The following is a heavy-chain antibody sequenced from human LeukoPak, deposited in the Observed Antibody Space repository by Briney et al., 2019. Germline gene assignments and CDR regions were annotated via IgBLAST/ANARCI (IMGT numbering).Heavy chain of an antibody. J-gene: IGHJ3*02. CDR3: ARTYYYESSGYYYGAFDI. Sequence: GGSLRLSCAASGFTFSSYSMNWVRQAPGNGLEWVSSISSSISYIYYAASVKGQFTSSRDNAKNSLYLQMNSLRGDGTVLYYWARTYYYESSGYYYGAFDIWGQGTMGTVSS. V-gene: IGHV3-21*01. D-gene: IGHD3-22*01. CDR2: ISSSISYI. CDR1: GFTFSSYS.